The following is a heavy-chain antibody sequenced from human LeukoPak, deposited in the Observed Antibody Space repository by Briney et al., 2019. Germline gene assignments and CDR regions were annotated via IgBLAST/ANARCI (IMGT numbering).Heavy chain of an antibody. CDR1: GFTFSSYG. D-gene: IGHD6-13*01. Sequence: PGGSLRLSCAASGFTFSSYGMHWIRQPPGKGLEWIGYIYTSGSTNYNPSLKSRVTISVDTSKNQFSLRLSSVTAADTAVYYCTRAPRAVSSSPRREYLDYWGQGTLVTVSS. CDR3: TRAPRAVSSSPRREYLDY. CDR2: IYTSGST. V-gene: IGHV4-59*01. J-gene: IGHJ4*02.